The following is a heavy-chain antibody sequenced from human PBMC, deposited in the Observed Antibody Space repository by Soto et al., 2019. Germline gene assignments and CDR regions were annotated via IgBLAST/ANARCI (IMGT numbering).Heavy chain of an antibody. V-gene: IGHV1-3*01. D-gene: IGHD3-22*01. Sequence: ASVKVSCKASGYTFTSYAMHWVRQAPGQRLEWMGWINAGNGNTKYPQKFQGRVTITRDTSASTAYMELSSLRSEDTAVYYCARSIVVVTSFDYWGQGTLVTVS. CDR3: ARSIVVVTSFDY. J-gene: IGHJ4*02. CDR2: INAGNGNT. CDR1: GYTFTSYA.